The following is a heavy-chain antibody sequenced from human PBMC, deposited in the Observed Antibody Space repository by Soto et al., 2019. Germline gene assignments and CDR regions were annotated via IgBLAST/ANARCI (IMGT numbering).Heavy chain of an antibody. Sequence: VQLVESGGDLVQPGGSLRLSCAASGFTFTDYFMDWVRQAPGKGLEWVAVVSHDGRNTHYADSVKGRFTISRDSSKNTVSLEMTSLRAEDTAVYYCAKGGRQWLVTSDFNYWGQGALVTVSS. CDR1: GFTFTDYF. CDR2: VSHDGRNT. V-gene: IGHV3-30*18. D-gene: IGHD6-19*01. CDR3: AKGGRQWLVTSDFNY. J-gene: IGHJ4*02.